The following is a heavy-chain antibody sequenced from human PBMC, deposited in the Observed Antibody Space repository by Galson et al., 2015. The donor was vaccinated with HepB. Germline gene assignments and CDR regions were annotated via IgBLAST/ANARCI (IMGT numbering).Heavy chain of an antibody. D-gene: IGHD6-6*01. Sequence: SLTCTVSGSSISSADYYWSWIRQTPGKGLEWIGYIYYSGSTYYNPSLKGRVTKSLDTSKNQFSLKLSSVTAADTAVYYCARGRHHAFDVWGQGTKVTVS. V-gene: IGHV4-30-4*01. J-gene: IGHJ3*01. CDR3: ARGRHHAFDV. CDR2: IYYSGST. CDR1: GSSISSADYY.